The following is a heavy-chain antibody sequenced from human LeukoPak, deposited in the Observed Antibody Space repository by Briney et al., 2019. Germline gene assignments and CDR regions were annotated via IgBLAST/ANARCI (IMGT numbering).Heavy chain of an antibody. Sequence: SETLSLTCTVSGGSISSGSYYWSWIRQPAGKGLEWIGRIYTSGSTNYNPSLKSRVTISVDTSKNQFFLKLSSVTAADTAVYYCARDWADYDFWSGYDRIGDASDIWGQGTMVTVSS. V-gene: IGHV4-61*02. CDR1: GGSISSGSYY. CDR2: IYTSGST. J-gene: IGHJ3*02. CDR3: ARDWADYDFWSGYDRIGDASDI. D-gene: IGHD3-3*01.